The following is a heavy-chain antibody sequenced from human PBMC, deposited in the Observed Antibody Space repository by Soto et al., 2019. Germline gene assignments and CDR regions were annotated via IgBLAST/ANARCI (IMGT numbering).Heavy chain of an antibody. J-gene: IGHJ4*02. CDR2: IYYSGST. Sequence: SETLSLTCAVSGGSVSSGSYYWIWIRQPPGKGLEWIWYIYYSGSTNYNPPPTSRVTISVDTPKNQFSLKLSSVTAADTAVYYCARVRVVVGAFDYWGQGTLVTVSS. CDR1: GGSVSSGSYY. D-gene: IGHD2-15*01. V-gene: IGHV4-61*01. CDR3: ARVRVVVGAFDY.